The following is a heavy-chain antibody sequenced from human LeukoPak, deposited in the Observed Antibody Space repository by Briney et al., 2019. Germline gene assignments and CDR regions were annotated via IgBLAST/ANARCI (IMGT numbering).Heavy chain of an antibody. D-gene: IGHD6-19*01. CDR2: IYYSGST. CDR3: ARRESSGRNDAFDI. CDR1: GGSISSYY. J-gene: IGHJ3*02. V-gene: IGHV4-59*08. Sequence: SETLFLTCTVSGGSISSYYCSWIRKPPATRLDPIGYIYYSGSTNYNPSLKSRVTISVDTSKNQFSLKLSSVTAADTAVYYCARRESSGRNDAFDIWGQGTMVTVSS.